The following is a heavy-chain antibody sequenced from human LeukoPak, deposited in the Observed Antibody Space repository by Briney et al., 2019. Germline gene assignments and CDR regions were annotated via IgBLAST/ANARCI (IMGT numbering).Heavy chain of an antibody. CDR3: ARDPRKYYDFWSGYYWYFDL. Sequence: SETLSLTCTVSGGSISSGDYYWSWIRQPPGKGLEWIGGIYHSGSTYYNPSLKSRVTISVDTSKNQFSLKLSSVTAADTAVYYCARDPRKYYDFWSGYYWYFDLWGRGTLVTVSS. CDR2: IYHSGST. V-gene: IGHV4-39*07. J-gene: IGHJ2*01. CDR1: GGSISSGDYY. D-gene: IGHD3-3*01.